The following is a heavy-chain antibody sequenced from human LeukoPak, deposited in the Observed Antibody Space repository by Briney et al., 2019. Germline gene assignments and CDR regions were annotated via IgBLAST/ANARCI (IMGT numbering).Heavy chain of an antibody. CDR1: GGSISNYY. D-gene: IGHD2-15*01. V-gene: IGHV4-59*01. CDR2: IYYSGST. Sequence: SETLSLTCTVSGGSISNYYWNWLRQPPGKGLEWIGYIYYSGSTNYNPSLKSRVTISVDTSKNQFSLKLSSVTAADTAVYYCASGGSCNGRRAFDIWGQGTMVTVSS. CDR3: ASGGSCNGRRAFDI. J-gene: IGHJ3*02.